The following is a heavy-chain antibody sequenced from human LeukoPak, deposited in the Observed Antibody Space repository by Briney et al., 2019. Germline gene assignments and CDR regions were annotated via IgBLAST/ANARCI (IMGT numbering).Heavy chain of an antibody. Sequence: GGSLRLSCAASGFTFSSYWMSWVRQAPGKGLEWVANIKQDGGEKYYVDSVKGRFTISRDNAKTSLYLQMNSLSAEDTAVYYCARPSSPLWRRPFDYWGQGSLVADSS. CDR1: GFTFSSYW. D-gene: IGHD3-10*01. J-gene: IGHJ4*02. V-gene: IGHV3-7*01. CDR2: IKQDGGEK. CDR3: ARPSSPLWRRPFDY.